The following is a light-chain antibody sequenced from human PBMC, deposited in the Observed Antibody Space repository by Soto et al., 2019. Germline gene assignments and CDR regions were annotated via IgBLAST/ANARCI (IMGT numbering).Light chain of an antibody. V-gene: IGKV1-33*01. CDR2: DAS. CDR1: HHISKH. J-gene: IGKJ2*01. Sequence: DVQMTQSPSSLSASVGDRVTFSCRASHHISKHLNWYQQKPGKAPNLLIYDASTLQTGVPSRFSGSGSGTDFTFTISSLQPEDVATYYCQQYDNPPYTFGQGTKLEI. CDR3: QQYDNPPYT.